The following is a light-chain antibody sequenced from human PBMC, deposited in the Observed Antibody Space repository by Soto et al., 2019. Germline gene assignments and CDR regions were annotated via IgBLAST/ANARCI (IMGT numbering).Light chain of an antibody. CDR3: KQYGSSPPT. V-gene: IGKV3-20*01. J-gene: IGKJ4*01. CDR1: QSVSRNY. Sequence: EFVLTQSPATLSLSPGERATLSCRASQSVSRNYFAWYQQKPGQTPRLLLYGASTRATGIPDRFSGSGSETDFTLTINRLETKEDAVYEGKQYGSSPPTFGGGTKVDIK. CDR2: GAS.